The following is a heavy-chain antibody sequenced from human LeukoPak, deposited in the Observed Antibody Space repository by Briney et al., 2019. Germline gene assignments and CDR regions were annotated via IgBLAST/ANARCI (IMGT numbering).Heavy chain of an antibody. D-gene: IGHD2-21*01. J-gene: IGHJ3*02. V-gene: IGHV1-24*01. CDR1: GYTLTELS. CDR3: AIVVRNAFDI. CDR2: FDPEDGET. Sequence: ASVKVSCKVSGYTLTELSMHWGRQAPGKGREWMGGFDPEDGETIYAQKFQGRVTMTEDTSTDTAYMELSSLRSEDTAVYYCAIVVRNAFDIWGQGTMVTVSS.